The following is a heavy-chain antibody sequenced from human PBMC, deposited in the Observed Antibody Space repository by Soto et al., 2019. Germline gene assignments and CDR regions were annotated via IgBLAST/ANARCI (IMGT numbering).Heavy chain of an antibody. CDR1: GFTFSSYA. V-gene: IGHV3-30-3*01. J-gene: IGHJ6*02. D-gene: IGHD6-13*01. CDR3: ARVLSSYYYYGMDV. CDR2: ISYDGSNK. Sequence: QVQLVESGGGVVQPGRSPRLSCAASGFTFSSYAMHWVRQAPGKGLEWVAVISYDGSNKYYADSVKGRFTISRDNSKNTLYLQMNSLRAEDTAVYYCARVLSSYYYYGMDVWGQGTTVTVSS.